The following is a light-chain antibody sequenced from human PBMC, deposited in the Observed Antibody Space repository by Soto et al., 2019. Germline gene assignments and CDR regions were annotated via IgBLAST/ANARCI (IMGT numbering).Light chain of an antibody. CDR1: SSDLAIYNY. Sequence: QSALTQPASVSGSPGQSITISCTGTSSDLAIYNYVSWYQQHPGKAPRLLIYEVSQRPSGVPDRFSGSKSANTASLTVSGLQPEDEADYYCSSYAGSSTYVFGAGTKVTVL. CDR2: EVS. J-gene: IGLJ1*01. CDR3: SSYAGSSTYV. V-gene: IGLV2-8*01.